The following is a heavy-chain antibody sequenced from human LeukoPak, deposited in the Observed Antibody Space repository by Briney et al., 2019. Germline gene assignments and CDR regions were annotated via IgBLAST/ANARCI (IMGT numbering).Heavy chain of an antibody. V-gene: IGHV4-31*03. CDR1: GGSISSGGDY. CDR2: IYYSGST. D-gene: IGHD2-15*01. CDR3: ARDKADSPDY. Sequence: SETLSLTCTVSGGSISSGGDYWSRIRQHPGKGLEWIGYIYYSGSTYYNPSLKSRVTISVDTSKNQFSLKLSSVTAADTAVYYCARDKADSPDYWGQGTLVTVSS. J-gene: IGHJ4*02.